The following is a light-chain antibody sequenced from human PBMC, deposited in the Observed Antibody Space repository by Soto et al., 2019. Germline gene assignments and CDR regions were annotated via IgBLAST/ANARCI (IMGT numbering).Light chain of an antibody. CDR1: SSDVGGYNY. V-gene: IGLV2-14*01. CDR2: DIS. Sequence: QAASVSGSPGQSITFSCTGTSSDVGGYNYVSWYQQHPGKAPKLMIYDISNRPSGVSNRFSGSKSGNTASLTISGLQAEDGADYYCSSYTSSSTWVFGGGTKLTVL. CDR3: SSYTSSSTWV. J-gene: IGLJ3*02.